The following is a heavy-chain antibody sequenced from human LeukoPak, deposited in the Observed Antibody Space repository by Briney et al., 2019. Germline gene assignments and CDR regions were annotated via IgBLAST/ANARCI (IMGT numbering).Heavy chain of an antibody. D-gene: IGHD4-11*01. CDR2: ISYDGSNK. J-gene: IGHJ6*03. CDR3: ARDGYSNQPYYYYYMDV. Sequence: WGSLRLSCAASGFTFSSYGMHWVRQAPGKGLEWVAVISYDGSNKYYADSVKGRFTISRDNSKNSLYLQMNSLRAEDTAVYYCARDGYSNQPYYYYYMDVWGKGTTVTVSS. CDR1: GFTFSSYG. V-gene: IGHV3-30*03.